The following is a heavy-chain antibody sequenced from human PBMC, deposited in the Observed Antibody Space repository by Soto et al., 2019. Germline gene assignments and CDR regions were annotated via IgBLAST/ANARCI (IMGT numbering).Heavy chain of an antibody. CDR1: GGSIHNYY. CDR3: ARAGLWFGDFDH. V-gene: IGHV4-59*01. J-gene: IGHJ4*02. CDR2: VYYTGTT. Sequence: QVQLQESGPGLVKPSETLSLTCTVSGGSIHNYYWSWIRQPPGKTLEWLGYVYYTGTTIYNPSLESRVAIFVDMSKNHFSLRLTSVTAADTAVYYCARAGLWFGDFDHWGQGAPVIVSS. D-gene: IGHD3-10*01.